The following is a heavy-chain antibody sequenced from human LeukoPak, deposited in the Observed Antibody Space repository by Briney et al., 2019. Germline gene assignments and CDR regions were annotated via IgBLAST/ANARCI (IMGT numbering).Heavy chain of an antibody. D-gene: IGHD5-18*01. CDR3: ARELNGYGYYFFDY. Sequence: QSGGSLRLSCAASGFILRSYWMTWVRQAPGKGLEWVANINHDGSEKYYVDSVKGRFTISRDNAKNSLYLQMNTLRPEDTAVYYCARELNGYGYYFFDYWGPGTLVTVSS. CDR2: INHDGSEK. J-gene: IGHJ4*02. V-gene: IGHV3-7*01. CDR1: GFILRSYW.